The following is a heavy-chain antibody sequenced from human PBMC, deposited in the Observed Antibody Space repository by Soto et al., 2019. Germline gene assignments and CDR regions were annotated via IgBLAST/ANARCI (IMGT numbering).Heavy chain of an antibody. CDR2: ISAYNGNT. D-gene: IGHD6-13*01. CDR1: GYTFTSYG. V-gene: IGHV1-18*01. J-gene: IGHJ6*02. CDR3: ARRAPSGSSWWGYYGMDV. Sequence: GASVKVSCKASGYTFTSYGISWVRQAPGQGLEWMGWISAYNGNTNYAQKLQGRVTMTTDTSTSTAYMELRSLRSDDTAVYYCARRAPSGSSWWGYYGMDVWGQGTTVTVSS.